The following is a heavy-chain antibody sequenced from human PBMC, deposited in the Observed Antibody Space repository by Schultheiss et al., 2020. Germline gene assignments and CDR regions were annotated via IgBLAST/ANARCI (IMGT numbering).Heavy chain of an antibody. CDR2: IYHSGST. CDR1: GGSISSGGYS. CDR3: ARERQSAVFDP. Sequence: SETLSLTCAVSGGSISSGGYSWSWIRQPPGKGLEWIGYIYHSGSTYYNPSLKSRVTISVDRSKNQFSLKLSSVTAADTAVYYCARERQSAVFDPWGQGTLVTVSS. J-gene: IGHJ5*02. V-gene: IGHV4-30-2*01. D-gene: IGHD6-13*01.